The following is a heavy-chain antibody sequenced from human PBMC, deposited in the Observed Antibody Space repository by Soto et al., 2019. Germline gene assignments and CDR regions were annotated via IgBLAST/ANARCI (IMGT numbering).Heavy chain of an antibody. Sequence: GGSLRLSCAASGFTFSSYAMSWVRQAPGKGLEWVSSISSSSSYIYYADSVKGRFTISRDNAKNSLYLQMNSLRAEDTAVYYCARDYVEAAAGIDYWGQGTLVTVSS. CDR3: ARDYVEAAAGIDY. CDR1: GFTFSSYA. CDR2: ISSSSSYI. D-gene: IGHD6-13*01. V-gene: IGHV3-21*01. J-gene: IGHJ4*02.